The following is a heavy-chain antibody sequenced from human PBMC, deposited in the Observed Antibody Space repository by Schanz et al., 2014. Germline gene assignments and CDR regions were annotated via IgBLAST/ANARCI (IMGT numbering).Heavy chain of an antibody. V-gene: IGHV1-2*02. CDR1: GYTFSDYY. CDR2: INPNTGGT. D-gene: IGHD3-9*01. CDR3: ATGKGDILTGRY. J-gene: IGHJ4*02. Sequence: VQLVQSGSELKKPGTSVKVSCKASGYTFSDYYIHWVRQAPGQGLEWMGWINPNTGGTNYAQKLQGRVTMTRDTSTSTVYMELSSLRSEDTAVYYCATGKGDILTGRYWGQGTLVTVSS.